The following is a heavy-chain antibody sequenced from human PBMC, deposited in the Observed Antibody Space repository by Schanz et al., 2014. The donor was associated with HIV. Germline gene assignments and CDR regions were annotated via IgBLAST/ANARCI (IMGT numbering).Heavy chain of an antibody. Sequence: QVHLVESGGGVVQPGKSLRLSCAASGFTFRNYGMNWVRQAPGKGLEWVAVISYDGSNKYYGDSSKGRFTISRDNSKNTLYLQTNSLRPEDTAVYYCAKDAGGAMDVWGQGTTVTVSS. J-gene: IGHJ6*02. D-gene: IGHD3-16*01. CDR3: AKDAGGAMDV. CDR2: ISYDGSNK. CDR1: GFTFRNYG. V-gene: IGHV3-30*18.